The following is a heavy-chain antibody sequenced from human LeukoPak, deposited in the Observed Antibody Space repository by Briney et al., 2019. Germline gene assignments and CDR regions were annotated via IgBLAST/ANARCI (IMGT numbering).Heavy chain of an antibody. V-gene: IGHV3-21*01. Sequence: GGSLRLSCAASGFTFGSYSMNWVRQAPGKGLEWVSSISISSSYIYYTDSVKGRFTISRDNAKSSLYLQMNSLRAEDTAIYYCARDPARFYYFDYWGQGTLVTVSS. CDR1: GFTFGSYS. J-gene: IGHJ4*02. CDR2: ISISSSYI. CDR3: ARDPARFYYFDY.